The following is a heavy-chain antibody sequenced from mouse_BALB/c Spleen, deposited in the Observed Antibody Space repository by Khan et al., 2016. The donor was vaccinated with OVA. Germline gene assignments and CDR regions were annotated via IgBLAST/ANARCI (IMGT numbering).Heavy chain of an antibody. CDR2: IRFKSDDYVT. J-gene: IGHJ2*01. Sequence: EVKLEESGGGLVQPGGSMKLSCVASGFTFSNYWMNWVRQSPEKGLEWVAEIRFKSDDYVTHYAESVKGRCTISRDYSKSSVYLQINNYRAEDSGIYYCCILQWGQGTTLTVSS. D-gene: IGHD6-1*01. CDR1: GFTFSNYW. CDR3: CILQ. V-gene: IGHV6-6*02.